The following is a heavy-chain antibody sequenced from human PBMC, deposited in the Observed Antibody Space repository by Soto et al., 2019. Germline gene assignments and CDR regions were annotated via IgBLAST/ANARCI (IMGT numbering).Heavy chain of an antibody. CDR1: GFTFSSYA. J-gene: IGHJ6*02. D-gene: IGHD3-3*01. Sequence: GGSLRLSCAASGFTFSSYAMSWVRQAPGKGLEWVSAISGSGGSTYYADSVKGRFTISRDNSKNTPYLQMNSLRAEDTAVYYCAKDLSSDYDFRSGYYDYGMDVWGQGTTVTVSS. CDR2: ISGSGGST. V-gene: IGHV3-23*01. CDR3: AKDLSSDYDFRSGYYDYGMDV.